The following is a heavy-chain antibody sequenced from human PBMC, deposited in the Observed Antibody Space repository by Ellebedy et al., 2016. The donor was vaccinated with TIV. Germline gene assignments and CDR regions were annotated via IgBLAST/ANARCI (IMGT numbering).Heavy chain of an antibody. V-gene: IGHV4-34*01. CDR2: ISHTGGT. D-gene: IGHD3-10*01. Sequence: MPGGSLRLSCGVYGGSFSGYHWTWIRQPPGEGLEWIGEISHTGGTHYNTSLKSRVSMSVDTSDNQISLNLSSVTAADTAVYYCARGVGVIRGVIRYHQYYMDVWGKGTTVTVSS. CDR1: GGSFSGYH. J-gene: IGHJ6*03. CDR3: ARGVGVIRGVIRYHQYYMDV.